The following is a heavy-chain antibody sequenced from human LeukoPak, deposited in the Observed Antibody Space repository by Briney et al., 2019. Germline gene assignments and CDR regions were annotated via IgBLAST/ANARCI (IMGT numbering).Heavy chain of an antibody. Sequence: GGSLRLSCAASGFTFSSYAMSWVRQAPGKGLEWVSAISAGGGATHYADSVKGRFTISRDNSKNTLYLQMNSLRAEDTAVYYCARRLGYCSTTSCYVAPFDYWGQGTLVTVSS. CDR2: ISAGGGAT. CDR3: ARRLGYCSTTSCYVAPFDY. CDR1: GFTFSSYA. J-gene: IGHJ4*02. D-gene: IGHD2-2*01. V-gene: IGHV3-23*01.